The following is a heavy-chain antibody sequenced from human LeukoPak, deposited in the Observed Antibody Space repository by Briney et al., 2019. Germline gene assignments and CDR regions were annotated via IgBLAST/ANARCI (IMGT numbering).Heavy chain of an antibody. Sequence: ASVKVSCKASGGTFSSYAISWVRQAPGQGLEWMGGIIPIFGTANYAQKFQGRVTITADESTSTAYMELSSLRSEDTAVYYCASRFQRFLEWSNVYFQHWGQGTLVTVSS. D-gene: IGHD3-3*01. CDR2: IIPIFGTA. V-gene: IGHV1-69*13. CDR1: GGTFSSYA. CDR3: ASRFQRFLEWSNVYFQH. J-gene: IGHJ1*01.